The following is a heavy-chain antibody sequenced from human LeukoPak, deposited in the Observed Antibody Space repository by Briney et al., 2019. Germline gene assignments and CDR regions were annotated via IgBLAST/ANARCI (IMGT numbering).Heavy chain of an antibody. CDR2: INPSGGST. J-gene: IGHJ4*02. CDR3: ARGYGDYAY. Sequence: GASVKVSCKASGYTFTSYDISWVRQAPGQGLEWMGIINPSGGSTTYAQKFQGRVTMTRDTSTSTVYMELSSLRSEDTAVYYCARGYGDYAYWGQGTLVTVSS. V-gene: IGHV1-46*01. CDR1: GYTFTSYD. D-gene: IGHD4-17*01.